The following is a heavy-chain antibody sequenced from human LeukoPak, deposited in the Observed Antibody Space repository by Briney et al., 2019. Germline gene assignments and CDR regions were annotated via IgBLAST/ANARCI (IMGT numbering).Heavy chain of an antibody. CDR3: ASNVDTAMVGGDYYFDY. J-gene: IGHJ4*02. CDR1: GFTVSSNY. D-gene: IGHD5-18*01. Sequence: GGSLRLSCAAFGFTVSSNYMSWVRQAPGKGLEWVSVIYSGGSTYYADSVKGRFTISRDNSKNTLYLQMNSLRAEDTAVYYCASNVDTAMVGGDYYFDYWGQGTLVTVSS. V-gene: IGHV3-66*01. CDR2: IYSGGST.